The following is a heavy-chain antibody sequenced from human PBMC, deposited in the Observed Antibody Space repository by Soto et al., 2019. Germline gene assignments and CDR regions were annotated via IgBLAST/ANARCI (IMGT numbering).Heavy chain of an antibody. D-gene: IGHD2-2*01. CDR3: ARDQSGYCSSTSCYWPVSYYYYYGMDV. V-gene: IGHV3-11*06. CDR1: GFTFSDYY. CDR2: ISSSSSYT. J-gene: IGHJ6*02. Sequence: QVQLVESGGGLVKPGGSLRLSCAASGFTFSDYYMSWIRQAPGKGLEWVSYISSSSSYTNYADSVKGRFTISRDNAKNSLYLQMNSLRAEDTAVYYCARDQSGYCSSTSCYWPVSYYYYYGMDVWGQGTTVTVSS.